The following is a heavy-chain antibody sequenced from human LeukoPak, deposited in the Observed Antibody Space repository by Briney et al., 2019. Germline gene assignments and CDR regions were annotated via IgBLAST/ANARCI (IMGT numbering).Heavy chain of an antibody. Sequence: GGPLRLSCAASGLTVSSNYIWVRQAPGKGLEWVSGISAGATRTYYAASVRGRFTISRDNSQNTLYLHMNSLRAEDTAVYYCAKYAVREIFFGDYWGQGTLVAVSS. CDR2: ISAGATRT. J-gene: IGHJ4*02. D-gene: IGHD3-3*01. CDR3: AKYAVREIFFGDY. CDR1: GLTVSSNY. V-gene: IGHV3-53*01.